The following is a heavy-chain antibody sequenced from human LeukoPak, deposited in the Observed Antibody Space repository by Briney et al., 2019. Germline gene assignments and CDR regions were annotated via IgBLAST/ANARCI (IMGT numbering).Heavy chain of an antibody. CDR3: ARTPTYSSSWLRGYFDY. D-gene: IGHD6-13*01. CDR2: ISAYNGNT. V-gene: IGHV1-18*01. CDR1: GYTFTSYG. Sequence: ASVKVSCKASGYTFTSYGISWVRQAPGQGLEWMGWISAYNGNTNYAQKLQGRVTMTTDTSTSTAYMELRSLRSDDTAVYYCARTPTYSSSWLRGYFDYWGQGTLVTVSS. J-gene: IGHJ4*02.